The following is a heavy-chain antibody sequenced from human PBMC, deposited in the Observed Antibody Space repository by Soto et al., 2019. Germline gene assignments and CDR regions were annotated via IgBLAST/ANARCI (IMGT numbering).Heavy chain of an antibody. Sequence: PSETLSLTCDVYCYRGAAGQYCGLIRQPPGNGLEWLCCCHESGPTDYRPSLKSRLAISVDMSKNQVSLSLTSVTAADTARYHCINSWGLSRADSWGRGILVTVSS. CDR3: INSWGLSRADS. CDR2: CHESGPT. D-gene: IGHD3-16*01. CDR1: CYRGAAGQY. J-gene: IGHJ5*01. V-gene: IGHV4-38-2*01.